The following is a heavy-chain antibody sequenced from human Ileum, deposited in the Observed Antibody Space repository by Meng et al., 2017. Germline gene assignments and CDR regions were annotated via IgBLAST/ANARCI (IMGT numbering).Heavy chain of an antibody. D-gene: IGHD6-19*01. J-gene: IGHJ4*02. V-gene: IGHV3-23*01. CDR1: GFTFNNFD. Sequence: GESLKISCVVSGFTFNNFDMSWVRQAPGKGLEWVAGITHGINGVATYYSDSVQGRFFVFRDSSKNTLSLKMNNVRAEDTAVYFCAKSPVSSGWAYYFDYWGQGTLVTVSS. CDR2: ITHGINGVAT. CDR3: AKSPVSSGWAYYFDY.